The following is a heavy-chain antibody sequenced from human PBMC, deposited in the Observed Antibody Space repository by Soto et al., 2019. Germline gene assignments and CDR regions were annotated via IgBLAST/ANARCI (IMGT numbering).Heavy chain of an antibody. Sequence: QVQLVESGGGVVQPGRSLRLSCAASGFTFSSYAMHWVRQAPGKGLEWVAVISYDGSNKYYADSVKGRFTISRDNSKNARYLHMNSLRADDTAVYYSARPLCREDYNCGYFDLWGRGILVTVSS. CDR1: GFTFSSYA. CDR3: ARPLCREDYNCGYFDL. CDR2: ISYDGSNK. D-gene: IGHD4-4*01. J-gene: IGHJ2*01. V-gene: IGHV3-30-3*01.